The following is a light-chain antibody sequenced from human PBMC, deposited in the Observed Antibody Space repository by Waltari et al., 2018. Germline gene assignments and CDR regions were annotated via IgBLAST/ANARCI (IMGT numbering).Light chain of an antibody. V-gene: IGLV2-11*02. J-gene: IGLJ2*01. CDR3: CSYAGNYRV. CDR1: SSTAAVYTY. Sequence: QSALTQPRSVSGSPGQSVTIPCTGTSSTAAVYTYVSWFQQHPGKAPRLLIFDITTRPSGVPDRFSGSKSGNTASLTISGLQPEDEADYYCCSYAGNYRVFGGGTKVTVL. CDR2: DIT.